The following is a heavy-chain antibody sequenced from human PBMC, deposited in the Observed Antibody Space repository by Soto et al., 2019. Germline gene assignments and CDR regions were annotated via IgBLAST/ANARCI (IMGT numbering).Heavy chain of an antibody. J-gene: IGHJ6*02. Sequence: QVQLVQSGAEVKKPGASVKVSCKASGYTFTSYGISWVRQAPGQGLEWMGWISAYNGNTNYAQNLQGIVTMTTDPATSTVYMELSRLGSDDTAVYYCARDRYSSGWYGYYYSGIDVWGQGTTVTAS. V-gene: IGHV1-18*04. CDR2: ISAYNGNT. CDR3: ARDRYSSGWYGYYYSGIDV. CDR1: GYTFTSYG. D-gene: IGHD6-19*01.